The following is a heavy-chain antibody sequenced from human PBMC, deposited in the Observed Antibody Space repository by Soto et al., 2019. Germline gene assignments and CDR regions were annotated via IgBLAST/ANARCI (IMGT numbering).Heavy chain of an antibody. CDR1: GYTFTSYG. CDR3: ARGNIVVVPAATIDYYFDY. CDR2: ISAYNGNT. V-gene: IGHV1-18*01. J-gene: IGHJ4*02. D-gene: IGHD2-2*01. Sequence: GESLKISCKASGYTFTSYGISWVRQAPGQGLEWMGWISAYNGNTNYAQKFQGRVTITRDTSASTAYMELSSLRSEDTAVYYCARGNIVVVPAATIDYYFDYWGQGTLVTVSS.